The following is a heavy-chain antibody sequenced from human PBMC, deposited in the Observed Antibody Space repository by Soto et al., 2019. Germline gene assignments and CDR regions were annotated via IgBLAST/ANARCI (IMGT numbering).Heavy chain of an antibody. D-gene: IGHD2-2*01. J-gene: IGHJ4*02. CDR3: ARGRTSSPTPGDY. V-gene: IGHV4-31*03. CDR2: IYYSGST. CDR1: GGSISSGGYY. Sequence: QVQLQESGPGLVKPSQTLSLTCTVSGGSISSGGYYWSWIRQHPGKGLEWIGYIYYSGSTYYNPSLKSRVSISVDTSKNQFSLKLSSVTAADAAVYYCARGRTSSPTPGDYWGQGTLVTVSS.